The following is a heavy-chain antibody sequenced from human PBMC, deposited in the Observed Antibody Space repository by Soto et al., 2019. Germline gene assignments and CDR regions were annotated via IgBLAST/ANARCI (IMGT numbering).Heavy chain of an antibody. CDR2: IKSKTDGGTT. V-gene: IGHV3-15*07. Sequence: EVQLVESGGGLVKPGGSLRLSCAASGFTFTSAWMNWVRQAPGKGLEWVGRIKSKTDGGTTAYAAPVKDRFTISRDEAKNTVSLQMNSLKSEDTAVYYCIGQITIFGVAYLYWGQGTLVTVSS. CDR1: GFTFTSAW. J-gene: IGHJ4*02. CDR3: IGQITIFGVAYLY. D-gene: IGHD3-3*01.